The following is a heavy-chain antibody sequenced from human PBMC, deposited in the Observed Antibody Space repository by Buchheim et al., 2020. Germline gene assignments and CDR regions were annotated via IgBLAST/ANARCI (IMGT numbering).Heavy chain of an antibody. CDR3: AKEKQRNFDY. V-gene: IGHV3-23*01. Sequence: EVQLLESGGGLVQPGGSLRLSCAASGFTFSNYAVSWVRQAPGEGLKWVSGISGSGVSTYYADSVKGRFNISRDNFKNMLYLQMNSLRAEDTAIYYCAKEKQRNFDYWGQGTL. J-gene: IGHJ4*02. CDR1: GFTFSNYA. CDR2: ISGSGVST. D-gene: IGHD1/OR15-1a*01.